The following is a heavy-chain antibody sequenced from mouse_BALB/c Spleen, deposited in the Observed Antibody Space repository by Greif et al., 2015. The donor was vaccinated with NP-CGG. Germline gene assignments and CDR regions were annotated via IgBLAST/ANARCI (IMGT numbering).Heavy chain of an antibody. CDR3: ARGGTLLRLEDYAMDY. J-gene: IGHJ4*01. CDR1: GFSLTSYG. D-gene: IGHD1-2*01. Sequence: VQLQESGPGLVAPSQSLSITCTVSGFSLTSYGVHWVRQPPGKGLEWLGVIWAGGSTNYNSALMSRLSISKDNSKSQVFLKMNRLQTDDTAMYYCARGGTLLRLEDYAMDYWGQGTSVTVSS. V-gene: IGHV2-9*02. CDR2: IWAGGST.